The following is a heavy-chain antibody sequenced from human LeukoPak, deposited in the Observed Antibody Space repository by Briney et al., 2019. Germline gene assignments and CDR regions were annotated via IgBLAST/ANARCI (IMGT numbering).Heavy chain of an antibody. CDR3: AREAGYCSGGSCYYYYFDY. D-gene: IGHD2-15*01. V-gene: IGHV4-34*01. J-gene: IGHJ4*02. Sequence: SETLSLTCAVYGGSFSGYYWSWIRQPPGKGLEWIGEINHSGSTNYNPSLKSRVTISVETSKNQFSLKLSSVTAADTAVYYCAREAGYCSGGSCYYYYFDYWGQGTLVTVSS. CDR2: INHSGST. CDR1: GGSFSGYY.